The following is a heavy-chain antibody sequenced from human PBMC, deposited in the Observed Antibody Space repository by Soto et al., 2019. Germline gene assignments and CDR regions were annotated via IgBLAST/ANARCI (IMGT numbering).Heavy chain of an antibody. CDR1: GFTFDDYA. CDR2: ISWNSGSI. J-gene: IGHJ3*02. D-gene: IGHD4-17*01. CDR3: AKAAGGLRKNAFDI. V-gene: IGHV3-9*01. Sequence: DVQLVESGGGLVQPGRSLRLSCAASGFTFDDYAMHWVRQAPGKGLEWVSGISWNSGSIGYADSVKGRFTISRDNAKNSLYLQMNSLRAEDTALYYCAKAAGGLRKNAFDIWGQGTMVTVSS.